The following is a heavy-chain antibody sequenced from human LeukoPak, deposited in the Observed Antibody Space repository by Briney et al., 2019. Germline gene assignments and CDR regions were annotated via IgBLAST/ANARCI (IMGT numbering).Heavy chain of an antibody. CDR3: ARDVARSGSSGDTRFDP. CDR1: GYTFTGYY. J-gene: IGHJ5*02. V-gene: IGHV1-2*02. D-gene: IGHD3-22*01. CDR2: INPNSGGT. Sequence: ASVKVSCKASGYTFTGYYMHWVRQAPGRGLEWMGWINPNSGGTNYAQKFQGRVTMTRDTSISTAYMELSRLRSDDTAVYYCARDVARSGSSGDTRFDPWGQGTLVTVSS.